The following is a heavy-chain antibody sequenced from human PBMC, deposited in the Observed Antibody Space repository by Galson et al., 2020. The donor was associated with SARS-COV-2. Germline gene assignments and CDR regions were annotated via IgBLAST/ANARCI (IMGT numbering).Heavy chain of an antibody. CDR2: IKSGGAT. Sequence: SETLSLTCAVYGGSFSGYSWTWIRQAPGKGLEWIGEIKSGGATKYSPSLSSRVTLSVDTSRNQFSLKLTSVSVADTALYFCARGRQGVVPSPVLGLGPFYSYYYMDVWGKGTTVIVSS. J-gene: IGHJ6*03. D-gene: IGHD3-16*01. CDR3: ARGRQGVVPSPVLGLGPFYSYYYMDV. CDR1: GGSFSGYS. V-gene: IGHV4-34*01.